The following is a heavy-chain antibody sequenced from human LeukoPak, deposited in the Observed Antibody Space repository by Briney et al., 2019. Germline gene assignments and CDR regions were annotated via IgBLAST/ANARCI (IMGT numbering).Heavy chain of an antibody. D-gene: IGHD3-10*01. CDR2: IYYSGST. J-gene: IGHJ4*02. CDR1: GGSISSSSYY. V-gene: IGHV4-39*07. CDR3: ARALWDYYGSGSSFDY. Sequence: MPSETLSLTCTVSGGSISSSSYYWGWIRQPPGKGLEWIGSIYYSGSTYYNPSLKSRVTISVDTSKNQFSLKLSSVTAADTAVYYCARALWDYYGSGSSFDYWGQGTLVTVSS.